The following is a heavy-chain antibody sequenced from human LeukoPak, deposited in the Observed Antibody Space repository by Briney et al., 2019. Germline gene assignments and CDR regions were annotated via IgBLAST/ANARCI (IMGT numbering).Heavy chain of an antibody. CDR2: IYHSGST. J-gene: IGHJ4*02. Sequence: SETLSLTCAVSGGSISSGGYSWSWIRQPPGKGLEWIGYIYHSGSTYYNPSLKSRVTMSVDRSKNQFSLKLSSVTAADTAVYYCATSGDILTGYYRDWGQGTLVTVSS. CDR1: GGSISSGGYS. CDR3: ATSGDILTGYYRD. V-gene: IGHV4-30-2*01. D-gene: IGHD3-9*01.